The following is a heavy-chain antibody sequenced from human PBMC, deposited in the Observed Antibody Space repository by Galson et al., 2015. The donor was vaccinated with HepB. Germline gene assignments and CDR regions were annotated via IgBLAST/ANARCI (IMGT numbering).Heavy chain of an antibody. Sequence: SLRLSCATSGFTFSSYRMSWVRQAPGKGLEWVANINQDGGEKYYVDSVKGRFTISRDNAKNSLYVQMNSLRAEDTAVYYCARDYDPGARPKWYFDLWGRGTLVTVSS. J-gene: IGHJ2*01. V-gene: IGHV3-7*01. CDR2: INQDGGEK. D-gene: IGHD1-26*01. CDR1: GFTFSSYR. CDR3: ARDYDPGARPKWYFDL.